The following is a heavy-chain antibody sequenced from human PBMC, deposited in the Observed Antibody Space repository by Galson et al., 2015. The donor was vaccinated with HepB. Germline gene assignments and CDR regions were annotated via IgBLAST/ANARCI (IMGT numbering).Heavy chain of an antibody. J-gene: IGHJ4*02. CDR3: ASLARSPIDY. V-gene: IGHV3-30-3*01. CDR2: ISYDGSNK. D-gene: IGHD3-16*01. Sequence: SCKASGYTFTSYYMHWVRQAPGKGLEWVAVISYDGSNKYYADSVKGRFTISRDNSKNTLYLQMNSLRAEDTAVYYCASLARSPIDYWGQGTLVTVSS. CDR1: GYTFTSYY.